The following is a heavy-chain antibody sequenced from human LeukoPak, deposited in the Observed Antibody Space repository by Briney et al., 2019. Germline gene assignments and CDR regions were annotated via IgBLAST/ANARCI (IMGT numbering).Heavy chain of an antibody. CDR1: GFTFSNYW. CDR2: INQDGSEK. Sequence: GGSLRLSCAASGFTFSNYWMSWVRQAPGKGLEWVAHINQDGSEKYYADSVTGRFTISRDNAKNSLYLQMNSLRAEDTAVYYCAKDRDYYDNSGYYAHYLDYWGERTLVTVS. CDR3: AKDRDYYDNSGYYAHYLDY. D-gene: IGHD3-22*01. J-gene: IGHJ4*02. V-gene: IGHV3-7*04.